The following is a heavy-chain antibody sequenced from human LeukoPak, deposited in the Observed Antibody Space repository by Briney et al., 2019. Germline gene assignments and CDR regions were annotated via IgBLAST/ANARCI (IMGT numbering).Heavy chain of an antibody. J-gene: IGHJ6*03. CDR3: ARARIAARPAGGYYYYMDV. CDR1: GGSFSGYY. D-gene: IGHD6-6*01. V-gene: IGHV4-34*01. Sequence: SETLSLTCAVYGGSFSGYYWSWIRQPPGKGLEWDGEINHSGSTNYNPSLKSRVTISVDTSKNQFSLKLSSVTAADTAVYYCARARIAARPAGGYYYYMDVWGKGTTVTVSS. CDR2: INHSGST.